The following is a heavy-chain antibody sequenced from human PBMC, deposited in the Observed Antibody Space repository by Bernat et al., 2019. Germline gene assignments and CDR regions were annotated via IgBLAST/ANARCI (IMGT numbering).Heavy chain of an antibody. D-gene: IGHD3-10*01. CDR1: GYTFTSYG. V-gene: IGHV1-18*01. J-gene: IGHJ4*02. CDR2: ISAYNGNT. CDR3: ARRWNNLLWFGELSYTFDY. Sequence: QVQLVQSGAEVKKPGASVKVSCKASGYTFTSYGISWVRQAPGQGLEWMGWISAYNGNTNYAQKLQGRVTMTTDTSTSTAYMELRSLRSDDTAVYYCARRWNNLLWFGELSYTFDYWGQGTLVTVSS.